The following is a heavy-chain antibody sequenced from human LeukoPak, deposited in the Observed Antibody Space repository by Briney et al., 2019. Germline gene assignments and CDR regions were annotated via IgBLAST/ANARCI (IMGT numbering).Heavy chain of an antibody. V-gene: IGHV1-46*03. CDR3: ARDQHYATDY. J-gene: IGHJ4*02. Sequence: ASVKVSXKASGYMFTSYNMQWVRQAPGQGLEWMGMVSSSGANTKYAQKFRGRVTMTSDTSTSTVYMELSSLISDDTAVYYCARDQHYATDYWGQRTLVTVCS. CDR1: GYMFTSYN. D-gene: IGHD2-2*01. CDR2: VSSSGANT.